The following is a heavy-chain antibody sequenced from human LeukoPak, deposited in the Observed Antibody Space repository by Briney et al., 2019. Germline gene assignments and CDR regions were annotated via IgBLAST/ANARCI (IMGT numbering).Heavy chain of an antibody. CDR3: ARVPHAIRPIAVGEH. CDR1: GYTFTGYY. V-gene: IGHV1-2*04. J-gene: IGHJ1*01. Sequence: GASVKVSCKASGYTFTGYYMHWVRQAPGQGLEWMGWINPNSGGTNYAQKFQGWVTMTRDTSISTAYMELSRLRSDDTAVYYCARVPHAIRPIAVGEHWGQGTLVTVSS. CDR2: INPNSGGT. D-gene: IGHD6-19*01.